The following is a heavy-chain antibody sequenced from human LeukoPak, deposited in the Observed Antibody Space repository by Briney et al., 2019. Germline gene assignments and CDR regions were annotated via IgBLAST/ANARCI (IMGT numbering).Heavy chain of an antibody. V-gene: IGHV3-66*01. Sequence: GGSLRLSCAASGFTVSSNYMSWVRQAPGKGLEWVSVIYSGGSTYYADSVKGRFTISRDNSKNTLYLQMNSLRAEDTAVYYCARYTVVVTAIGAFDIWDQGTMVTVSS. CDR1: GFTVSSNY. CDR2: IYSGGST. CDR3: ARYTVVVTAIGAFDI. J-gene: IGHJ3*02. D-gene: IGHD2-21*02.